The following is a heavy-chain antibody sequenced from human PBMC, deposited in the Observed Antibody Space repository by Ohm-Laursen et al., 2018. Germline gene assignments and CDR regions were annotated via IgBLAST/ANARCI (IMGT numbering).Heavy chain of an antibody. V-gene: IGHV3-23*01. Sequence: SLRLSCSASGFTFSSYEMNWVRQAPGKGLEWVSTISNTATTTFYADSVKGRFTISRDNSWNTVYVQMNSLRAEDTAVYYCAKGGGAEFDHWGQGTLVTVSS. J-gene: IGHJ4*02. CDR1: GFTFSSYE. CDR3: AKGGGAEFDH. CDR2: ISNTATTT. D-gene: IGHD3-16*01.